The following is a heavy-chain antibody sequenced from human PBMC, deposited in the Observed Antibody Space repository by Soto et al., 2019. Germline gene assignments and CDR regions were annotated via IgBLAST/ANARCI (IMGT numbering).Heavy chain of an antibody. CDR1: GFTVSSNY. CDR3: AREETLSYYYGMDV. V-gene: IGHV3-66*01. CDR2: IYSGGST. Sequence: EVQLVESGGGLVQPGGSLRLSCAASGFTVSSNYMSWVRQAPGKGLEWVSVIYSGGSTYYADSVKGRFTISRDNSKNMLYLQMNSLRAEDTAVYYCAREETLSYYYGMDVWGQGTTVTVSS. J-gene: IGHJ6*02.